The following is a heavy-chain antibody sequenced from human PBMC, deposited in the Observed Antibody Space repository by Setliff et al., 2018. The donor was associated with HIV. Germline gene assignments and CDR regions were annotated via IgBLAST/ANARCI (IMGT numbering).Heavy chain of an antibody. D-gene: IGHD6-13*01. J-gene: IGHJ4*02. CDR3: ARESPSSSWFYFDF. CDR2: INHRGST. V-gene: IGHV4-34*01. CDR1: GGSFSDYY. Sequence: SETLSLTCAVYGGSFSDYYWTWIRQSPGKGLEWIGEINHRGSTNYNPSLKSRVTVSVDTSKNQFSPKLGSVTAADTAVYYCARESPSSSWFYFDFWGQGTLVTVSS.